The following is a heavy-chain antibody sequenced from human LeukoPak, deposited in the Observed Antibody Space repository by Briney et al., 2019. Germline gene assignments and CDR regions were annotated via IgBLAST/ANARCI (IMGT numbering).Heavy chain of an antibody. CDR2: IYYSGST. D-gene: IGHD6-19*01. CDR1: GGSISSSSYY. Sequence: PSETLSLTCTVSGGSISSSSYYWGWIRQPPGKGLEWIGSIYYSGSTYYNPSLKSRVTISVDTSKNQFSLKLSSVTAADTAVYYCARVAGTGYFDYWGQGTLVTVSS. V-gene: IGHV4-39*01. J-gene: IGHJ4*02. CDR3: ARVAGTGYFDY.